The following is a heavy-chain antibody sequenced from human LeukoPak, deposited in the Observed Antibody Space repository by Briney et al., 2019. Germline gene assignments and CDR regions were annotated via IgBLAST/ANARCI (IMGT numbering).Heavy chain of an antibody. Sequence: GWSLRLSCAASVFTFSNNAMSWVRPAPGKGLAGVSTLSGSGGNTYYADSVKGRFTTTRDNSRTTLYLQINSLRDEDTAVYYCAKETTMILGPIDYWGEGTLVTVSS. D-gene: IGHD3/OR15-3a*01. CDR2: LSGSGGNT. CDR1: VFTFSNNA. CDR3: AKETTMILGPIDY. V-gene: IGHV3-23*01. J-gene: IGHJ4*02.